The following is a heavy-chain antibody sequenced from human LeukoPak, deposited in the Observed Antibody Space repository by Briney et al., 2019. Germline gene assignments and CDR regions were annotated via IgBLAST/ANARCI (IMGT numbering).Heavy chain of an antibody. CDR2: IYHTGYS. V-gene: IGHV4-38-2*02. Sequence: NPSETLSLTCSVSNYSLKRGYYWGWIRQPPGKGLEWIGNIYHTGYSYSNPSLKSRVTMSGDTSKNLFSLRLTSVTAADTAIYYCARDEGSGWYAYWGQGTQVTVSS. D-gene: IGHD6-19*01. CDR3: ARDEGSGWYAY. CDR1: NYSLKRGYY. J-gene: IGHJ4*02.